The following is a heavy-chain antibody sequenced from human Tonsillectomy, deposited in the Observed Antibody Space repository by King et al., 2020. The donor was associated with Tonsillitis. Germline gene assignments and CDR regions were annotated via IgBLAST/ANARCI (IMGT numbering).Heavy chain of an antibody. CDR2: MNTNSGNT. CDR3: ARNGGGLGV. J-gene: IGHJ6*02. CDR1: GYTFTSND. Sequence: QLVQSGAEVKKPGASVKVSCKASGYTFTSNDISWVRQATGHGLEWLGWMNTNSGNTAYAQKFQGRVTMTRNPSLSTAYMELSSLRSEDTAVYYCARNGGGLGVWGQGTTVTVSS. V-gene: IGHV1-8*01. D-gene: IGHD1-1*01.